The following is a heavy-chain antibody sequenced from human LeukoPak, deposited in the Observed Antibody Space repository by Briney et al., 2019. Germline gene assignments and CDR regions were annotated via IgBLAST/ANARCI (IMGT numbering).Heavy chain of an antibody. J-gene: IGHJ4*02. CDR2: IYPGDSAT. CDR1: GYTSTTWR. V-gene: IGHV5-51*01. D-gene: IGHD3-22*01. Sequence: GASLKISSKASGYTSTTWRIGWVRQLPGKGLEWMGIIYPGDSATRYSPSFQGQVTIPADKSISNSYLHWSSLKASEPAIYYFARLDYYDSSGYYAFDGRFDYWGQGTLVTVSS. CDR3: ARLDYYDSSGYYAFDGRFDY.